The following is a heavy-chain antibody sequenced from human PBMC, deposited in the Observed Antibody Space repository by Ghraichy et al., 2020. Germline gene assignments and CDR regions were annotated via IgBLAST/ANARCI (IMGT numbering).Heavy chain of an antibody. CDR1: GFSLSTSGVG. J-gene: IGHJ4*02. CDR2: IYWNDDK. Sequence: SGPTLVKPTQTLTLTCTFSGFSLSTSGVGVGWIRQPPGKALEWLALIYWNDDKRYSPSLKSRLTITKDTSKNQVVLTMTNMNPVDTATYYCAHTEGPSYYYDSSGYYWPTPSIYFDYWGLGTLVTVS. CDR3: AHTEGPSYYYDSSGYYWPTPSIYFDY. V-gene: IGHV2-5*01. D-gene: IGHD3-22*01.